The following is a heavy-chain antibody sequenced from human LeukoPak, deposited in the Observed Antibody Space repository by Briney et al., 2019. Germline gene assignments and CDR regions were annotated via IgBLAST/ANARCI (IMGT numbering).Heavy chain of an antibody. Sequence: ASVKLSCKASGYTFTGYYMQCVRQAPGQWLVWMGWINPNSGGTNYAQKFLGRVTMTRDTSIRTAYMELSRLRSDDAAVYYCARAVAGYYFDYWGQGTLVTVSS. CDR2: INPNSGGT. D-gene: IGHD6-19*01. CDR3: ARAVAGYYFDY. V-gene: IGHV1-2*02. CDR1: GYTFTGYY. J-gene: IGHJ4*02.